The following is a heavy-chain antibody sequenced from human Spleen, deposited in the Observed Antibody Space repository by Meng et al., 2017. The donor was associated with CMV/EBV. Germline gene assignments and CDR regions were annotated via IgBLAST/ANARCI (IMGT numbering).Heavy chain of an antibody. CDR1: GGSFSGYY. V-gene: IGHV4-34*01. J-gene: IGHJ5*02. CDR3: ARDSDWRYLYGFVRFDP. CDR2: INHSGST. D-gene: IGHD5-18*01. Sequence: SETLSLTCAVYGGSFSGYYWSWIRQHPGKGLEWIGEINHSGSTNYNPSLKSRVTISVDTSKNQFSLKLSSVTAADTAMYYCARDSDWRYLYGFVRFDPWGQGTLVTVSS.